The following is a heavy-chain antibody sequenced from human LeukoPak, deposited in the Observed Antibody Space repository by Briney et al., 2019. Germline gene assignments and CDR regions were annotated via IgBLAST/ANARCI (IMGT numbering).Heavy chain of an antibody. CDR1: GGSFSGYY. CDR2: INHSGST. D-gene: IGHD7-27*01. Sequence: SETLSLTCAVYGGSFSGYYWSWIRQPPGKGLEWIGEINHSGSTNYNPSLKSRVTISVDTSKNQFSLKLSSVTAADTAVYYCARHVPLAGDVDYWGQGTLVTVSS. CDR3: ARHVPLAGDVDY. J-gene: IGHJ4*02. V-gene: IGHV4-34*01.